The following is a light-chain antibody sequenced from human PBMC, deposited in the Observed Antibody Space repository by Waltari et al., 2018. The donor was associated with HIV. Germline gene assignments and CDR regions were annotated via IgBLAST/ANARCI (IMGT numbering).Light chain of an antibody. V-gene: IGKV3-20*01. CDR3: QQYGRSPQYT. CDR1: QSVSSSH. CDR2: GAS. Sequence: EIVLTQSPGTLSLSPGERATLSCRASQSVSSSHLAWYQQKPGQPPRLLIYGASTRATGIPDRFSGSGSGTDFTLTISRLEPEDSALYYCQQYGRSPQYTFGQGTKVEI. J-gene: IGKJ2*01.